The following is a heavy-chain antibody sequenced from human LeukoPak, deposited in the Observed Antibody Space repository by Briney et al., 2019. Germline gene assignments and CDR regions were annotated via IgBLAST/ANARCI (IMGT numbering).Heavy chain of an antibody. CDR3: FGTPKDILTGYYRIGAFDI. J-gene: IGHJ3*02. CDR2: ISSSSSTK. CDR1: GFTFSSYA. D-gene: IGHD3-9*01. V-gene: IGHV3-48*01. Sequence: PGGSLRLSCAASGFTFSSYAMHWVRQAPGKGLEWVSYISSSSSTKKYVDSVKGRFTISRDNAKNSLYLQMNSLRAEDTAVYYCFGTPKDILTGYYRIGAFDIWGQGTMVTVSS.